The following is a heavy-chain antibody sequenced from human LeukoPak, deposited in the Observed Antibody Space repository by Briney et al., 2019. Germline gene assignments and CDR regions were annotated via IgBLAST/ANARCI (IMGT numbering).Heavy chain of an antibody. V-gene: IGHV4-59*01. CDR1: GGSISSYY. CDR2: IYYSGST. CDR3: ARYCSGGSCYLGTFDY. Sequence: LETLSLTCTVSGGSISSYYWSWIRQPPGKGLEWIGYIYYSGSTNYNPSLKSRVTISVDTSKNQFSLKLSSVTAADTAVYYCARYCSGGSCYLGTFDYWGQGTLVTVSS. J-gene: IGHJ4*02. D-gene: IGHD2-15*01.